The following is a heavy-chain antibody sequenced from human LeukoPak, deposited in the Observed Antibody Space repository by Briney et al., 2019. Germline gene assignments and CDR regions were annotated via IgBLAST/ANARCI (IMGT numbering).Heavy chain of an antibody. CDR3: ARVGKSGSYYYFDY. J-gene: IGHJ4*02. CDR1: GFTFSTYA. V-gene: IGHV3-23*01. D-gene: IGHD1-26*01. CDR2: ICGSDGSR. Sequence: PGGSLRLSCAASGFTFSTYAMSWVRQAPGKGLEWVSAICGSDGSRYYADSVKGRFTISRDNSKNTLYLQMTILTAEDTAVYYCARVGKSGSYYYFDYWGQGTLVTVSS.